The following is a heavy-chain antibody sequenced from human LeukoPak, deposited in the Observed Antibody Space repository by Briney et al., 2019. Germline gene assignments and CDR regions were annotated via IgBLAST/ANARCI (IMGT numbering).Heavy chain of an antibody. CDR1: GDSITSFD. Sequence: SETLSLTCSVSGDSITSFDWSWVRQPAGKGLEWIGRIYSNEHTYSNPSLRGRVTISVDKSRNLVSLGLSSVAAADTGVYYCARDRGIGIVESRVAFDLWGQGTMVTVSS. CDR3: ARDRGIGIVESRVAFDL. CDR2: IYSNEHT. J-gene: IGHJ3*01. V-gene: IGHV4-4*07. D-gene: IGHD3-22*01.